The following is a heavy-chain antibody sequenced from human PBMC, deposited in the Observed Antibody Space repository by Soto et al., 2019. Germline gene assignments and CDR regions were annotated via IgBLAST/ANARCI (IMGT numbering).Heavy chain of an antibody. J-gene: IGHJ3*02. V-gene: IGHV5-10-1*01. CDR2: IDPSDSYT. Sequence: GESLKISCKGSGYHFTSYWISWVRQMPGKGLEWMGRIDPSDSYTNYSPSFQGHVTISADKSISTAYLQWSSLKASDTAMYYCFGSVDTAMVPPAAFDIWGQGTMVTVSS. CDR3: FGSVDTAMVPPAAFDI. D-gene: IGHD5-18*01. CDR1: GYHFTSYW.